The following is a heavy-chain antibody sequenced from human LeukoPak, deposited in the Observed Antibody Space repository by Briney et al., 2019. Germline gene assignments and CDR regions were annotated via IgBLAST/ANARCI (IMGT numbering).Heavy chain of an antibody. D-gene: IGHD2-2*01. CDR3: ARGSVDYSSTSCNTIYYYSGMDV. V-gene: IGHV4-39*02. J-gene: IGHJ6*02. Sequence: SETLSLTCTVSGGSIRSGSYYWGWIRQPPGKGLEWIGSLHYSGSTYYNPSLKGRVTMSVDTSKNHFSLRLSSVTAADAAVYHCARGSVDYSSTSCNTIYYYSGMDVWGQGTTVTVSS. CDR1: GGSIRSGSYY. CDR2: LHYSGST.